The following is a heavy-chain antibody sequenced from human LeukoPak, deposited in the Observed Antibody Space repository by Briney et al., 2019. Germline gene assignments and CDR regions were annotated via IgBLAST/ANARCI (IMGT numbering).Heavy chain of an antibody. CDR2: INPNSGGT. J-gene: IGHJ1*01. Sequence: VASVKVSCKASGYTFTGYYMHWVRQAPGQGLEWMGWINPNSGGTNYAQKFQGRVTMTRDTSISTAYMELSRLRSDDTAVYYCARPPGPGSDLEYFQHWGQGTLVTVSS. CDR1: GYTFTGYY. V-gene: IGHV1-2*02. CDR3: ARPPGPGSDLEYFQH. D-gene: IGHD3-3*01.